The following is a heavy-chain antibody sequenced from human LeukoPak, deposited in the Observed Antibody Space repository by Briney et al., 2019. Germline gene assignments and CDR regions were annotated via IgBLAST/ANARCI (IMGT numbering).Heavy chain of an antibody. D-gene: IGHD5-12*01. CDR3: VRHFNSVATMQIDY. Sequence: GGSLRLSCAPSGFAFDDHGLSWVRPAPGKGLEWVSGINWNSGSKRYAASVKGRFTISRDNARNSVYLEMTSLRAEETAFYHCVRHFNSVATMQIDYWGQGTLVTVSS. V-gene: IGHV3-20*01. J-gene: IGHJ4*02. CDR1: GFAFDDHG. CDR2: INWNSGSK.